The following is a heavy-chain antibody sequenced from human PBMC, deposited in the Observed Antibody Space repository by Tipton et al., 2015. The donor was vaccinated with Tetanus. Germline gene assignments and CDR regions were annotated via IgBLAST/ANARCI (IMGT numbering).Heavy chain of an antibody. CDR3: TKDVGIVLFDY. CDR1: RFTFSTYS. V-gene: IGHV3-48*01. J-gene: IGHJ4*02. Sequence: SLRLSCAASRFTFSTYSMNWVRQAPGKGLEWVSSIGVSSSPTYYADSVKGRFTISRDNAKNSLLLQMNSLRAEDTAVYYCTKDVGIVLFDYWGQGTLVTVSS. CDR2: IGVSSSPT. D-gene: IGHD2-8*01.